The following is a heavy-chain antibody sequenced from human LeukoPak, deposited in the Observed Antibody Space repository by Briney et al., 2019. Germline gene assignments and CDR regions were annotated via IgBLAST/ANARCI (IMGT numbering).Heavy chain of an antibody. Sequence: GGSLRLSCAASGFTFSSYAMSWVRQAPGKGLEWVSAISGSGGSTYYADSVKGRFTISRDNSKNTLYLQMNSLRAEDTAVYYCANYAGGLWFPDYYFDYWGQGTLVTVSS. CDR1: GFTFSSYA. J-gene: IGHJ4*02. V-gene: IGHV3-23*01. D-gene: IGHD5-18*01. CDR2: ISGSGGST. CDR3: ANYAGGLWFPDYYFDY.